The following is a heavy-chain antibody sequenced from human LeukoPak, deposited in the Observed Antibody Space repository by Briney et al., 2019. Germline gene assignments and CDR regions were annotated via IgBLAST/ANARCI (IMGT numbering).Heavy chain of an antibody. J-gene: IGHJ4*02. CDR1: GFTFSSYS. Sequence: GGSLRLSCAASGFTFSSYSMNWVRQAPGKGLEWVSSISSSSSYIYYADSVKGRFTISRDNAKNSLYLQMNSLRAEDTAVDYCARGPPGEMARGGFDYWGQGTLVTVSS. CDR3: ARGPPGEMARGGFDY. V-gene: IGHV3-21*01. CDR2: ISSSSSYI. D-gene: IGHD5-24*01.